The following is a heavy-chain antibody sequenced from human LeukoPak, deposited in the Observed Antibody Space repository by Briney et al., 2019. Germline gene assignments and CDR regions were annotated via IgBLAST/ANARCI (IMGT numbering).Heavy chain of an antibody. CDR2: IKHDGSEKQDGSEK. CDR1: GFTFSQYW. V-gene: IGHV3-7*01. J-gene: IGHJ4*02. CDR3: ARSPIGQPRWGYFFDY. D-gene: IGHD2-21*01. Sequence: PGGSLRLSCAASGFTFSQYWMSWVRQAPGRGVGWVANIKHDGSEKQDGSEKNYVDSVKGRFTISRDNAKNSLHLQMNSLRAEDTAVYYCARSPIGQPRWGYFFDYWGQGTLVTVSS.